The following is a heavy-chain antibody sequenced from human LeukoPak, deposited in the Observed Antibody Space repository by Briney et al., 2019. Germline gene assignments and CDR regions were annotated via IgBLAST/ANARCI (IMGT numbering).Heavy chain of an antibody. CDR1: GFTFSSYW. CDR3: ARDQGFSYYFYYMDV. Sequence: GGSLRLSCAASGFTFSSYWMSWVRQAPGKGLEWVANIKQDGSEKYYVDSVKGRFTISRDNAKNSLYLQMDSLRAEDTAVYYCARDQGFSYYFYYMDVWGKGTTVTVSS. D-gene: IGHD3-3*01. V-gene: IGHV3-7*01. J-gene: IGHJ6*03. CDR2: IKQDGSEK.